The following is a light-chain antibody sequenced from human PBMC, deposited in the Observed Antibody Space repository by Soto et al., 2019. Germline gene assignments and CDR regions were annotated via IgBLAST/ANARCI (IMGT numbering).Light chain of an antibody. CDR2: DAS. Sequence: DIQMTQSPSTLSASVGDRVTITCRASQSICSWLAWYQQKPGKAPKLLIYDASSLESGVPSRFSGSGSGTEFTLTISSLQPDDFATYYCQQYNSYSRTFGQGTKLEIK. CDR1: QSICSW. V-gene: IGKV1-5*01. J-gene: IGKJ2*01. CDR3: QQYNSYSRT.